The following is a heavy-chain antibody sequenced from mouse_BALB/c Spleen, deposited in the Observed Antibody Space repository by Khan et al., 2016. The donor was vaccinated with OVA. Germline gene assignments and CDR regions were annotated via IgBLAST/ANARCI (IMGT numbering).Heavy chain of an antibody. V-gene: IGHV5-6-4*01. CDR2: ISSGGTYT. CDR1: GFSFSSYS. J-gene: IGHJ2*01. D-gene: IGHD2-3*01. Sequence: EVELVESGGGLVRPGGSLKLSCAASGFSFSSYSMSWVRQTPEKRLEWVATISSGGTYTYYPDSVKGRFTISRDNAKNTLYLQMSSLKSEDTAMYYCPRHRGYYCHNTYFDYWGQGTTLTVSS. CDR3: PRHRGYYCHNTYFDY.